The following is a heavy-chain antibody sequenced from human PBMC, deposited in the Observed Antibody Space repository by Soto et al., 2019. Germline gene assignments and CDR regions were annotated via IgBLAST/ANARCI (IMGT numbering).Heavy chain of an antibody. D-gene: IGHD2-15*01. CDR2: IYYSGNT. V-gene: IGHV4-39*02. CDR1: GGSISSSSYY. J-gene: IGHJ4*02. Sequence: QLQLQESGPGLVKPSETLSLTCTVSGGSISSSSYYWGWIRQPPGKGLEWIGSIYYSGNTYYTPSLNSRVTISVDTSKNQFSLKLSSVTAADTAVYYCAREGGRYCTGGSCQVDYWGQGTRVTVSS. CDR3: AREGGRYCTGGSCQVDY.